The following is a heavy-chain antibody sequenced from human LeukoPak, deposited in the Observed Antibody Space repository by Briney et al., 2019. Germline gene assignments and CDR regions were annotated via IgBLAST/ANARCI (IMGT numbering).Heavy chain of an antibody. V-gene: IGHV1-69*04. J-gene: IGHJ4*02. D-gene: IGHD3-22*01. CDR2: IIPILGIA. CDR3: ARTLLGYDSSGYQPIRRPAAANY. Sequence: ASVKVSCKASGGTFSSYAISWVRQAPGQGLEWMGRIIPILGIANYAQKFQGKVTITADKSTSTAYMELSSLRSEDTAAYYCARTLLGYDSSGYQPIRRPAAANYWGQGTLVTVSS. CDR1: GGTFSSYA.